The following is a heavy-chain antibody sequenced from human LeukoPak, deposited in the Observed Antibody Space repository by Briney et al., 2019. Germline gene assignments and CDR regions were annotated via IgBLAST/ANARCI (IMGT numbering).Heavy chain of an antibody. CDR2: IWYDGSNK. CDR1: GFTFSGYG. CDR3: ARGGGSYGGYYFDY. J-gene: IGHJ4*02. Sequence: GGSLRLSCAASGFTFSGYGMHWVRQAPGKGLEWVAVIWYDGSNKYYADSVKGRFTISRDNSKNTLYLQMNSLRAEDTAVYYCARGGGSYGGYYFDYWGQGTLVTVSS. V-gene: IGHV3-33*01. D-gene: IGHD1-26*01.